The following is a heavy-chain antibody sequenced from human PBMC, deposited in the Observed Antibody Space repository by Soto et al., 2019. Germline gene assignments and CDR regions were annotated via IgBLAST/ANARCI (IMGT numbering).Heavy chain of an antibody. CDR2: ISGSSSYI. CDR1: GFTFSSYA. CDR3: AREGEVAGFDY. Sequence: EVQLLESGGGLVQPGGSLRLSCAASGFTFSSYAMSWVRQAPGKGLEWVSAISGSSSYIYYADSVKGRFTISRDNAKNSLYLQMNSLRAEDTAVYYCAREGEVAGFDYWGQGTLVTVSS. D-gene: IGHD6-19*01. V-gene: IGHV3-21*01. J-gene: IGHJ4*02.